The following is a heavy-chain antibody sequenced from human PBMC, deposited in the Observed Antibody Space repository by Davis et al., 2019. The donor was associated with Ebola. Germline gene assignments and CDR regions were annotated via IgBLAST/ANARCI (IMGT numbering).Heavy chain of an antibody. J-gene: IGHJ4*02. D-gene: IGHD6-6*01. V-gene: IGHV4-59*12. CDR1: GASITDFY. CDR3: AREGSVFSKAARGFDY. CDR2: TYNSGST. Sequence: SETLSLTCTVSGASITDFYWSWVRRPPGKGLEWIGYTYNSGSTKYNPSLKSRVTISVDTSKNQFSLKLSSVTAADTAVYYCAREGSVFSKAARGFDYWGQGTLVTVSS.